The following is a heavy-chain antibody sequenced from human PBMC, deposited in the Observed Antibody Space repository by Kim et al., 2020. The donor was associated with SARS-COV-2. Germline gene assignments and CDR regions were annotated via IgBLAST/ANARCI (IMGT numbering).Heavy chain of an antibody. CDR1: GGTFSSYA. CDR3: ARVPATVTNWFDP. CDR2: IIPIFGTA. V-gene: IGHV1-69*13. J-gene: IGHJ5*02. Sequence: SVKVSCKASGGTFSSYAISWVRQAPGQGLEWMGGIIPIFGTANYAQKFQGRVTITADESTSTAYMELSSLRSEDTAVYYCARVPATVTNWFDPWGQGTLVTGSS. D-gene: IGHD4-17*01.